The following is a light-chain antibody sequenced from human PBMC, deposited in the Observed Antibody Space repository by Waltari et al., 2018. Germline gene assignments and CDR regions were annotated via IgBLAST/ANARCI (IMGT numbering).Light chain of an antibody. CDR1: SSDVGRYNF. CDR3: CSFTTSSPGV. V-gene: IGLV2-14*01. CDR2: EVN. Sequence: QSALAQPASVSGSPGQSITISCTGTSSDVGRYNFVSWYHQHPGKAPKLMIYEVNNRPSGVSNRFSGFRAGNTASLTISGLQAEDEADYYCCSFTTSSPGVFGGGTKLTVL. J-gene: IGLJ3*02.